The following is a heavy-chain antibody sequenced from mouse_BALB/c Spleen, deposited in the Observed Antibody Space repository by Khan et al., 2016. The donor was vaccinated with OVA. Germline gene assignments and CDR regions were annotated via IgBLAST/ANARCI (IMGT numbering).Heavy chain of an antibody. V-gene: IGHV5-9-3*01. Sequence: EVELVESGGALVKPGGSLKLSCAASGFTFSTYAMSWVRQTPEKRLEWVATINSDGDYTYYPDNVTGRFTISRDNAKNTLYLQMSSLRSEDTAMYYCSRSPYGNFAYWGQGTLVTVSA. CDR2: INSDGDYT. J-gene: IGHJ3*01. CDR1: GFTFSTYA. CDR3: SRSPYGNFAY. D-gene: IGHD2-1*01.